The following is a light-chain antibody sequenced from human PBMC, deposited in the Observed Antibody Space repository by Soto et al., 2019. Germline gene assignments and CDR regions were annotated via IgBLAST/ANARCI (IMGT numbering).Light chain of an antibody. V-gene: IGLV1-51*01. J-gene: IGLJ2*01. CDR2: DNN. CDR1: SSNIGNNY. CDR3: GTWDSSLSAVV. Sequence: QSVLTQPPSVSAAPGQKVTISCSGSSSNIGNNYVSWYQQLPGTAPKLLIYDNNKRPSGIPHRFSGSKSGTSATLGFTGLQTGDEADYYCGTWDSSLSAVVFGGGTKVTVL.